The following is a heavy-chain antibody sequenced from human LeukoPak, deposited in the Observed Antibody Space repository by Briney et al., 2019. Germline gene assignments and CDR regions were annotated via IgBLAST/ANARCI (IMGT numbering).Heavy chain of an antibody. CDR2: IYYSGST. D-gene: IGHD6-19*01. V-gene: IGHV4-59*01. CDR1: GFSFSGYY. J-gene: IGHJ4*02. Sequence: TSETLSLTCAVYGFSFSGYYWSWIRQPPGKGLEWMGYIYYSGSTNYNPSLKSRFTISIDTPKNQFSLKLSSVTAADTAVYYCATRPLAVAGYDYWGQGTLVTVSS. CDR3: ATRPLAVAGYDY.